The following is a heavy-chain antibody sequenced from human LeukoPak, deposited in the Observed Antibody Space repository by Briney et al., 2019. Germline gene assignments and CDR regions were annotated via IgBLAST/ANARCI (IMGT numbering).Heavy chain of an antibody. CDR1: VFTLSIYW. CDR3: SRTFFGVVNY. D-gene: IGHD3-3*01. J-gene: IGHJ4*02. Sequence: GRSLRLSCAASVFTLSIYWIHWVPQAPGGGLVCVSRINSDGSTTSYADSVKGRFTISRDNANNTLYLQMNSLRAEDTAVYYCSRTFFGVVNYWGQGTPVIVSS. CDR2: INSDGSTT. V-gene: IGHV3-74*01.